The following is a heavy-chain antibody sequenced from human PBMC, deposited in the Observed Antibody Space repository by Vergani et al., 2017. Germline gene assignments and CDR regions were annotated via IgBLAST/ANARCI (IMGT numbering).Heavy chain of an antibody. Sequence: QVQLQEWGAGLLKTSETLSLTCGVSGGSFSDYYWSWIRQAPGMGLEWIGEVNHGGSTNYNPSLKSRVSISVDTSKNQFSLQLTSVTAADSALYFCASIARAPTGRNPPPDYGGQGILVTVP. CDR1: GGSFSDYY. V-gene: IGHV4-34*01. CDR2: VNHGGST. D-gene: IGHD3-16*02. J-gene: IGHJ4*02. CDR3: ASIARAPTGRNPPPDY.